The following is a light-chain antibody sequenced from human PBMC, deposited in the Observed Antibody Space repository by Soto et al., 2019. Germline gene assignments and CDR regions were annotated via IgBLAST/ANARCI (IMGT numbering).Light chain of an antibody. J-gene: IGKJ4*01. CDR3: QQYDSSPLT. V-gene: IGKV3-20*01. CDR1: QSVSSSY. Sequence: EIVLTQSPGTLSLSPGERATLSCRASQSVSSSYLAWYQQTPGQAPSLLIYGASISSTGIPGWFSGSGSGTDFTLTSSRLEPEDVAVYYCQQYDSSPLTFGGGTKVEIK. CDR2: GAS.